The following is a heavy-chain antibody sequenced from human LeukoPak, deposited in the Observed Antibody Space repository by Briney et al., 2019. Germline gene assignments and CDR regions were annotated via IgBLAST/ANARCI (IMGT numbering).Heavy chain of an antibody. J-gene: IGHJ5*02. D-gene: IGHD6-13*01. CDR1: GGSFSGYY. V-gene: IGHV4-34*01. CDR2: INHSGST. CDR3: ARGDWDRQTAASGSRGPRRIGPNRNWFDP. Sequence: PSETLSLTCAVYGGSFSGYYWSWIRQPPGKGLEWIGEINHSGSTNYNPSLKSRVTISVDTSKNQFSLKLSSVTAADTAVYYCARGDWDRQTAASGSRGPRRIGPNRNWFDPWGQGTLVTVSS.